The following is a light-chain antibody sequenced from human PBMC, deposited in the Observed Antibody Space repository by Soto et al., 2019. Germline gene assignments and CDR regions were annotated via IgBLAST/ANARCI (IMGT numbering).Light chain of an antibody. CDR2: GSS. CDR3: QQYNNWPPLT. V-gene: IGKV3-15*01. Sequence: EIVMTQSPGTLSVSPGERATLSCRASQSGSGNLAWYQQKPCQAPRLLIYGSSTRATGIPARFSGSGSGTEFTLTISSLQSEDFAVYYCQQYNNWPPLTFGGGTKVEIK. CDR1: QSGSGN. J-gene: IGKJ4*01.